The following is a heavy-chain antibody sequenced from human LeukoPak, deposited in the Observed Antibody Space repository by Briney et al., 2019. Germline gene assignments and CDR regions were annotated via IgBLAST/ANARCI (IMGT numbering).Heavy chain of an antibody. CDR1: GFTFRNYT. V-gene: IGHV3-23*01. J-gene: IGHJ3*02. CDR3: AKDCIPFAAFRMIDAPDDAFDI. CDR2: ISGSGGSI. Sequence: PGGSLRLSCAASGFTFRNYTMTWVRQAPGKGLEWVSAISGSGGSIYYADSVKGRFTISRDNSKNTLYLQMNSLRAEDTAVYYCAKDCIPFAAFRMIDAPDDAFDIWGQGTMVTVSS. D-gene: IGHD3-22*01.